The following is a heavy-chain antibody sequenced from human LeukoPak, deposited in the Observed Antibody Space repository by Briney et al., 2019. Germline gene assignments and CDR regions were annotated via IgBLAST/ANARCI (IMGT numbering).Heavy chain of an antibody. CDR1: GGSFSDYY. CDR2: INHSGST. Sequence: PSETLSLTCAVYGGSFSDYYWSWIRQPPGKGLEWIGEINHSGSTNYNPSLKSRVTISVDTSKNQFSLKLSSVTAADTAVYYCARGRVLLWFGNKAYYFDYWGQGTLVTVSS. D-gene: IGHD3-10*01. J-gene: IGHJ4*02. CDR3: ARGRVLLWFGNKAYYFDY. V-gene: IGHV4-34*01.